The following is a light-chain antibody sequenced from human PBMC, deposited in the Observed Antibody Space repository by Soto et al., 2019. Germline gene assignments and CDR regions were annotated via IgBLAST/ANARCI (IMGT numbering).Light chain of an antibody. CDR3: QQYSSSLIT. J-gene: IGKJ5*01. CDR2: GAS. V-gene: IGKV3-20*01. Sequence: EIVLTQSPATLSLSPGERVTLSCRASQSVSSNLAWYQQKPGQAPRLLIYGASGRATGIPDRFSGSGSGTDFTLTISRLEPEDFAVYYCQQYSSSLITFGQGTRLEIK. CDR1: QSVSSN.